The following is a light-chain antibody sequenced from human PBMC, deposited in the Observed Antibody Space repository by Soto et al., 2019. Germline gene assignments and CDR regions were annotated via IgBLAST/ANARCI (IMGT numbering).Light chain of an antibody. CDR3: QQTLSFPPT. Sequence: DIQMTQSPSSVSASVGDRVTITCRASQAIDSWLAWYQQKPGEAPKLLIFTGSLLHSGVPPRFSGSGSGTDFTLTISSLQPEDFATYYCQQTLSFPPTIGQGTKV. CDR1: QAIDSW. V-gene: IGKV1-12*01. J-gene: IGKJ1*01. CDR2: TGS.